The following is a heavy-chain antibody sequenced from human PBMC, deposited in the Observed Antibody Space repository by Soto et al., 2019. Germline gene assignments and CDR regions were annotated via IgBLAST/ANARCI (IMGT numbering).Heavy chain of an antibody. V-gene: IGHV4-59*01. D-gene: IGHD2-15*01. J-gene: IGHJ6*02. CDR1: GGSISSYY. Sequence: PSETLSLTCTVSGGSISSYYWSWIRQPPGKGLEWIGYIYYSGSTNYNPSLKSRVTISVDTSKNQFSLKLSSVTAADTAVYYCARDLGYCSGGSCYSYYGMDVWGQGTTVTVSS. CDR3: ARDLGYCSGGSCYSYYGMDV. CDR2: IYYSGST.